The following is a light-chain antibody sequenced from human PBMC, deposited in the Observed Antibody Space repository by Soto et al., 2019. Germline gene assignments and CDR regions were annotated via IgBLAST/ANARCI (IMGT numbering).Light chain of an antibody. J-gene: IGLJ3*02. CDR1: TSNIGSNT. Sequence: QLVLTQPPSASGTPGQRVSFSCSGSTSNIGSNTVNWYQQLPGTAPKILIYSNSQRPSGVPERFSGSKSGTSASLAISGLQSEYEAGYYCSTWDDSLNGWVFGGGTKLTVL. CDR2: SNS. V-gene: IGLV1-44*01. CDR3: STWDDSLNGWV.